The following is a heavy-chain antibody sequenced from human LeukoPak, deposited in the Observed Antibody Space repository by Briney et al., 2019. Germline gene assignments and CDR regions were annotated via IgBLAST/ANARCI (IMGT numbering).Heavy chain of an antibody. CDR1: GFTFSTYD. V-gene: IGHV3-13*01. CDR3: AKPLLLLLLPFDAFHI. J-gene: IGHJ3*02. CDR2: INPTVDT. Sequence: PGGSLRLSCAASGFTFSTYDMHWVRQATGKGLEWVSTINPTVDTYFPGSVKGRFTISRENAKNSLYLQITSLTAGDTAVYYCAKPLLLLLLPFDAFHIWGQGTMVTVSS. D-gene: IGHD5-12*01.